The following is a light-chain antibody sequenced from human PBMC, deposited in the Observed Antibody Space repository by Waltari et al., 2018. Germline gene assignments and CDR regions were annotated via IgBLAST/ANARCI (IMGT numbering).Light chain of an antibody. Sequence: CRASRTINNNFLVWYQQKPGQAPRLIIHGASSRATGFPDRFSGSGSGTDFTLTISSLKPEDSAVYYCQQYDGSVLTFGGGTKVEI. V-gene: IGKV3-20*01. CDR3: QQYDGSVLT. CDR1: RTINNNF. CDR2: GAS. J-gene: IGKJ4*01.